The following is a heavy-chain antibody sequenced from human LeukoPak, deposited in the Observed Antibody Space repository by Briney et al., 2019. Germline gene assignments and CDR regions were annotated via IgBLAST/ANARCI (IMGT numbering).Heavy chain of an antibody. CDR2: IYSGGST. V-gene: IGHV3-53*01. CDR3: AKDGQQSTISANY. D-gene: IGHD3-3*01. J-gene: IGHJ4*02. CDR1: GFTVSSNH. Sequence: GGSLRLSCAASGFTVSSNHMSWVRQAPGKGLEWVSVIYSGGSTYYADSVKGRFTISRDNSKNTLYLQMNSLRAEDTAVYYCAKDGQQSTISANYWGQGTLVTVSS.